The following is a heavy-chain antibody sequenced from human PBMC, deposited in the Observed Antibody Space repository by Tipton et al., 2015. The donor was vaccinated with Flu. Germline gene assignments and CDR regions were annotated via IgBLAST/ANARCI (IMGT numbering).Heavy chain of an antibody. CDR1: GYTLTGYY. Sequence: QVQLVQSGAEMRKPGASVKVSCKASGYTLTGYYMHWVRQAPGQGLEWMGWINPNSGGTNSAQTFQGRATMTRDTSINTAYMEMTSLTSDDTAVYYCATVKPTGYLGTAAGWFDTWGQETLVSVSS. CDR2: INPNSGGT. D-gene: IGHD6-13*01. V-gene: IGHV1-2*02. CDR3: ATVKPTGYLGTAAGWFDT. J-gene: IGHJ5*02.